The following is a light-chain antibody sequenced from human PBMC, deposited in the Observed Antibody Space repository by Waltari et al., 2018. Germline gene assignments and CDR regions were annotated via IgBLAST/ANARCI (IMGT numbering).Light chain of an antibody. CDR1: QSLLHRNGYNY. V-gene: IGKV2-28*01. CDR3: MQALQTPWT. CDR2: LGS. Sequence: DIVMTQSPLSLPVTPGEPASISCRSSQSLLHRNGYNYLDWYLQKPGQSPQLLIYLGSNRASGVPDRFSGSGSGTEFTLKINRVEAEDVGVYYCMQALQTPWTFGQGTKVEIK. J-gene: IGKJ1*01.